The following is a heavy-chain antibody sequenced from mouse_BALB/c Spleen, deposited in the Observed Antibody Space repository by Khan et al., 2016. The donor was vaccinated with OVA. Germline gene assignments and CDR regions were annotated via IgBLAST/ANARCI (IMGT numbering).Heavy chain of an antibody. Sequence: QIQLVQSGPELKKPGETVKISCKASGYTFTNSGMNWVKQAPGKGLKWMGWINTYTGEPTYADDFKGRFAFSLETSASTAYLQINNLKNEDTATYFCARPPYFSYVMDNWGQGTSVTVSS. D-gene: IGHD2-10*01. J-gene: IGHJ4*01. CDR2: INTYTGEP. CDR3: ARPPYFSYVMDN. V-gene: IGHV9-3-1*01. CDR1: GYTFTNSG.